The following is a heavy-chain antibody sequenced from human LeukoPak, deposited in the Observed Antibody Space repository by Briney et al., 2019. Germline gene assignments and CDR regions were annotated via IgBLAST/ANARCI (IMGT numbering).Heavy chain of an antibody. CDR1: GFTFSNYS. J-gene: IGHJ4*02. Sequence: TGGSLRLSCAASGFTFSNYSMSWVRQAPGKGLEWVSSFSGSGDSTNYADSVKDRFTISRDNSKNTLSLQMNGLRAEDTAVYYCAKDRTRYTGYVHFDYWGQGTLVTVSS. D-gene: IGHD5-12*01. CDR2: FSGSGDST. V-gene: IGHV3-23*01. CDR3: AKDRTRYTGYVHFDY.